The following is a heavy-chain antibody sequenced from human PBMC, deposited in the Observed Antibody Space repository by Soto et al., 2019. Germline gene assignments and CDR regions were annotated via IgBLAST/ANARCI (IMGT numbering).Heavy chain of an antibody. CDR3: ARDGDGGNSFAD. Sequence: QVQLQESGPGLVKPSETLSLTCSVSGGSISSYYWSWIRQTPGKGLEWIGYIYFRGSTNYNPSLKSSXXMXIXMSKSQFSLKLSSVTAADTAVYYCARDGDGGNSFADWGQGTLVTVSS. D-gene: IGHD2-21*01. V-gene: IGHV4-59*01. CDR2: IYFRGST. J-gene: IGHJ4*02. CDR1: GGSISSYY.